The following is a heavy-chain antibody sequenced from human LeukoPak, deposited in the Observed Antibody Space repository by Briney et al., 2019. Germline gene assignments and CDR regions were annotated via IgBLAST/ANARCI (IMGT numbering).Heavy chain of an antibody. D-gene: IGHD6-13*01. CDR3: AGYIAAADYYFDY. Sequence: PGGSLRLSCAASGFTFSSYEMNWVRQAPGKGLEWVSVIYSGGSTYYADSVKGRFTISRDNSKNTLYLQMNSLRAEDTAVYYCAGYIAAADYYFDYWGQGTLVTVSS. CDR2: IYSGGST. J-gene: IGHJ4*02. V-gene: IGHV3-53*01. CDR1: GFTFSSYE.